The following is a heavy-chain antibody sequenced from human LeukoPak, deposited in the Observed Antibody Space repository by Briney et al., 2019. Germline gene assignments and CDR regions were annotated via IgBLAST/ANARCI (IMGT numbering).Heavy chain of an antibody. CDR2: IFYSGST. CDR1: GGSISSYY. J-gene: IGHJ4*02. Sequence: SETLSLTCTVSGGSISSYYWSWIRQPPGKGLEWIGYIFYSGSTSYNPSLKSRVAISVDTSKNQFSLKLSSVTAADTAVYYCAREIQLWLGRFFDYWGQGTLVTVSS. D-gene: IGHD5-18*01. CDR3: AREIQLWLGRFFDY. V-gene: IGHV4-59*01.